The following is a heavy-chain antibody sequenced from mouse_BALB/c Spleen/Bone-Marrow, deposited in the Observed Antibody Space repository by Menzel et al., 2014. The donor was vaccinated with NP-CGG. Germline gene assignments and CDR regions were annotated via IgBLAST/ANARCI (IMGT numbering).Heavy chain of an antibody. J-gene: IGHJ2*01. CDR1: GYSITSDYA. Sequence: EVQLQQSGPGLVKLSQSLSLTCTVTGYSITSDYAWNWIRQFPGNKLEWMGYIGYSDSTSYNPSLKSRISITRDTSKNQFFLQLNSVTAEDTATYYCARSNYYGSSYCYFDYWGQGTTLTVSS. CDR3: ARSNYYGSSYCYFDY. V-gene: IGHV3-2*02. CDR2: IGYSDST. D-gene: IGHD1-1*01.